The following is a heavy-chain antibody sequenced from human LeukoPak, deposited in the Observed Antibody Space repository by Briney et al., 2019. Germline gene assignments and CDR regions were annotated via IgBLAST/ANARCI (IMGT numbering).Heavy chain of an antibody. CDR3: ARDYGRSRDYGMDV. Sequence: QPGRSLRLSCAASGFTFSSYAMHWVRQAPGKGLEWVAVISYDGSNKYYADSVKGRFTISRDNSKNTLYLQMNSLRAEDTAVYYCARDYGRSRDYGMDVWGPGTTVTVSS. CDR2: ISYDGSNK. CDR1: GFTFSSYA. D-gene: IGHD3-10*01. V-gene: IGHV3-30-3*01. J-gene: IGHJ6*02.